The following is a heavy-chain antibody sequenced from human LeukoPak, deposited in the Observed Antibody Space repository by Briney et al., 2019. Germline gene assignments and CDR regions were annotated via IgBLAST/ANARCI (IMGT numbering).Heavy chain of an antibody. V-gene: IGHV1-8*01. D-gene: IGHD6-19*01. Sequence: ASVKVSCKASGYTFTSYDIYWVRQAPGQGLEWMGWMNPNSGKTDYAQKFQGRVTMTRNTSISTAYMELSRLRSEDTAVYYCARAESGGSTVLVGWGQGTLVTVSS. J-gene: IGHJ4*02. CDR2: MNPNSGKT. CDR3: ARAESGGSTVLVG. CDR1: GYTFTSYD.